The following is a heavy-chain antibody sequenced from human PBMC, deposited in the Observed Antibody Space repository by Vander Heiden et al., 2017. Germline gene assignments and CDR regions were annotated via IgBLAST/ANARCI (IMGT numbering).Heavy chain of an antibody. D-gene: IGHD4-17*01. CDR1: GGSISGSNHY. V-gene: IGHV4-39*01. J-gene: IGHJ4*02. CDR3: ASGYGAIDD. Sequence: QLQLQESGPRMVKPSETLSLTCTVSGGSISGSNHYWGWIRQAPGERLEWIGNFYPRGSTYYNSSLKSRVTISVDTSKNQFSLMLTSVTAADTAFYYCASGYGAIDDWGQGQLVTVSS. CDR2: FYPRGST.